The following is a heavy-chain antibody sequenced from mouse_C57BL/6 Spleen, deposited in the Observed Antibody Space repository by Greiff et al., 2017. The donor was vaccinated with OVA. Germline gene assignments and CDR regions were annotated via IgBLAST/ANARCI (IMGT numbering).Heavy chain of an antibody. Sequence: DVKLVESEGGLVQPGSSMKLSCTASGFTFSDYYMAWVRQVPEKGLEWVANINYDGSSTYYLDSLKSRFTISRDNAKNILYLQMSSLKSEDTATYYCARDLLYYYYGSSYWYFDVWGTGTTVTVSS. CDR1: GFTFSDYY. V-gene: IGHV5-16*01. CDR2: INYDGSST. CDR3: ARDLLYYYYGSSYWYFDV. D-gene: IGHD1-1*01. J-gene: IGHJ1*03.